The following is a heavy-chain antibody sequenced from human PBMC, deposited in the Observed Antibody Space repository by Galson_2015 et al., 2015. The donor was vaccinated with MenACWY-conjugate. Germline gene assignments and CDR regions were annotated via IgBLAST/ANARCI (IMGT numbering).Heavy chain of an antibody. V-gene: IGHV3-74*01. CDR3: ARLYYGSGSYDTMPSMNYDY. D-gene: IGHD3-10*01. Sequence: SLRLSCAASGFTFSSYWMHWVRQAPGKGLVWVSRINSDGSSTSYADSVKGRFTISRDNAKNTLYLQMNSLRAEDTAVYYCARLYYGSGSYDTMPSMNYDYWCQGTLVTVSS. CDR1: GFTFSSYW. J-gene: IGHJ4*02. CDR2: INSDGSST.